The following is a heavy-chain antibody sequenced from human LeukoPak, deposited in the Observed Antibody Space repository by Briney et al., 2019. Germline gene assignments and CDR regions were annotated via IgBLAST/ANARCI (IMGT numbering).Heavy chain of an antibody. V-gene: IGHV4-59*01. Sequence: SETLSLTCTVSGGSISSYYWSWIRQPPGKGLEWIGYIYYSGSTNYNPSLKSQVTISVDTSKNQFSLKLSSVTAADTAVYYCARDGGRRVEYSSSSSYYYYMDVWGKGTTVTVSS. J-gene: IGHJ6*03. D-gene: IGHD6-6*01. CDR1: GGSISSYY. CDR2: IYYSGST. CDR3: ARDGGRRVEYSSSSSYYYYMDV.